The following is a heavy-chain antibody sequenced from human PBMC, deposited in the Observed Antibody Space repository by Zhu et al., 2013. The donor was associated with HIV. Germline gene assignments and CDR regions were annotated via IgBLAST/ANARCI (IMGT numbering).Heavy chain of an antibody. CDR1: GGTFSSYA. CDR3: ARVGGFSGYGKGYLDY. CDR2: ILPIFGTP. Sequence: QVQLVQSGAEVKKPGSSVTVSCKASGGTFSSYAIHWVRQAPGQGLEWMGGILPIFGTPNNAQKFQGRVTITADESTSTAYMELASLRSEDTAVYYCARVGGFSGYGKGYLDYWGQGTLVTVSS. V-gene: IGHV1-69*12. D-gene: IGHD5-12*01. J-gene: IGHJ4*02.